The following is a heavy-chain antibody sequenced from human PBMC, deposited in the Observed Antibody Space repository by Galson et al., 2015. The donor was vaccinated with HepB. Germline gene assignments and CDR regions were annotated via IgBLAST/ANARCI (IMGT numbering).Heavy chain of an antibody. CDR1: GFTFSSYS. J-gene: IGHJ4*02. D-gene: IGHD3-9*01. CDR2: ISSSSSYI. Sequence: SLRLSCAASGFTFSSYSMNWVRQAPGKGLEWVSSISSSSSYIYYADSVKGRFTISRDNAKNSLYLQMNSLRAEDTAVYYCARASLNDILTLNLLPYFDYWGQGTLVTVSS. V-gene: IGHV3-21*01. CDR3: ARASLNDILTLNLLPYFDY.